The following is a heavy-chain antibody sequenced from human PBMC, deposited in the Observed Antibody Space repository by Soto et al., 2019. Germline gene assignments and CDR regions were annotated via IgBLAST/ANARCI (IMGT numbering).Heavy chain of an antibody. J-gene: IGHJ4*02. CDR3: GTVTTANYYFDY. CDR2: VYYSGST. D-gene: IGHD4-17*01. V-gene: IGHV4-39*07. CDR1: GGSVSSSSYY. Sequence: SETLSLTCTVSGGSVSSSSYYWGWVRQPPGKGLEWIGSVYYSGSTYYNPSLESRVTISVDKSKNQFSLKLMSVTAADTAVYYCGTVTTANYYFDYWGQGTLVTV.